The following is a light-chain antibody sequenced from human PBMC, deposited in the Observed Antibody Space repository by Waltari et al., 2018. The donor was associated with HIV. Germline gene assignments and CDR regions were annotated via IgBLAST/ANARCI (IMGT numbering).Light chain of an antibody. J-gene: IGLJ1*01. CDR1: ALTKKY. CDR2: KDT. Sequence: SFELPQPPSVSVSPGQQARIPCSGDALTKKYTYWYQQKPGQAPVVVIYKDTERPSGIPERFSGSSSGTTVTLTISGVQSEDEADYYCQSADTGGTRVFGPGTKVTVL. CDR3: QSADTGGTRV. V-gene: IGLV3-25*03.